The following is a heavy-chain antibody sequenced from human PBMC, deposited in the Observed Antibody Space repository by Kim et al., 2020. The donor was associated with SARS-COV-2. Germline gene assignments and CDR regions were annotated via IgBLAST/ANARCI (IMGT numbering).Heavy chain of an antibody. CDR3: AREIVGATDFDY. J-gene: IGHJ4*02. D-gene: IGHD1-26*01. V-gene: IGHV1-69*04. CDR2: A. Sequence: ANYAQKFQGRVAITADKSTSTAYMERSRLRSEDTAVYYCAREIVGATDFDYWGQGTLVTVSS.